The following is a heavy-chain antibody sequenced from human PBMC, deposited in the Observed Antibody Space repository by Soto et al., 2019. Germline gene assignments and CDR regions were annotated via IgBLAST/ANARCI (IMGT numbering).Heavy chain of an antibody. V-gene: IGHV3-23*01. CDR1: GFTFSSYA. D-gene: IGHD3-3*01. CDR2: ISGSGGST. J-gene: IGHJ4*02. Sequence: EVQLLESGGGLVQPGGSLRLSCAASGFTFSSYAMSWVRQAPGKGLEWVSAISGSGGSTYYADSVKGRFTISRDNSKNTLYLQMNSLRAEDAAVYYCAKGILEWLLSSYFDYWGQGTLVTVSS. CDR3: AKGILEWLLSSYFDY.